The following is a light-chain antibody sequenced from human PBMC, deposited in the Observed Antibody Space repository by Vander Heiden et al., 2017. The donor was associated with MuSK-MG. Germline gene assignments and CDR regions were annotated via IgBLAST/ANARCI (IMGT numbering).Light chain of an antibody. CDR1: QLGGKY. CDR2: NNN. CDR3: QAGDSRTVV. V-gene: IGLV3-1*01. Sequence: SYELTQPPSVSVSPGPTATITCSGAQLGGKYVCWYQQKPGQSPVLIIYNNNKRSPATPDRFSGSRSGNTATLTIRGTQAMDEYDYYCQAGDSRTVVFGGGTKVTVL. J-gene: IGLJ2*01.